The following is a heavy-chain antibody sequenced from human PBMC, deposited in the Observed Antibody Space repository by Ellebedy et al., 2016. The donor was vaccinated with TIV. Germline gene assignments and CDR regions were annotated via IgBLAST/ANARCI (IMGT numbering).Heavy chain of an antibody. D-gene: IGHD6-25*01. V-gene: IGHV4-39*07. CDR2: IYYSGST. J-gene: IGHJ4*02. CDR1: GGSISSSSYY. CDR3: ARVTGAAADLDY. Sequence: SETLSLTCTVSGGSISSSSYYWGWIRQPPGKGLEWIGSIYYSGSTYYNPSLKSRVTISVDTSKNQFSLKLSSVTAADTAVYYCARVTGAAADLDYWGQGILVTVSS.